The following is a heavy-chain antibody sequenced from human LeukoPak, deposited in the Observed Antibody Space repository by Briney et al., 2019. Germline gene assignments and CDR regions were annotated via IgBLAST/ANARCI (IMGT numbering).Heavy chain of an antibody. CDR2: ISSSSSTI. Sequence: PGGSLRLSCAASGFTFSSYSMNWVRQAPGKGLEWVSYISSSSSTIYYADSVKGRFTISRDNAKNSLYLQMNSLRAEDTAVYYCAKPAISSSGWYYDYWGQGTLVTVSS. J-gene: IGHJ4*02. V-gene: IGHV3-48*01. D-gene: IGHD6-19*01. CDR1: GFTFSSYS. CDR3: AKPAISSSGWYYDY.